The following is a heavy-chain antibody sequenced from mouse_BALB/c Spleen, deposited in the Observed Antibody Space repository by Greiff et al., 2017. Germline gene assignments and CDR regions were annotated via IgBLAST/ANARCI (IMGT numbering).Heavy chain of an antibody. Sequence: VQLKESGPGLVKPSQSLSLTCSVTGYSITRGYYWNWIRQCPGNKLEWMGSISYDGSNNYNPSLRNLFSINRDSSKNQFFLKLNSVTTEDTATYYCASRYGTYVYFAFWGQGTLVTVSA. CDR3: ASRYGTYVYFAF. CDR2: ISYDGSN. D-gene: IGHD2-1*01. CDR1: GYSITRGYY. J-gene: IGHJ3*01. V-gene: IGHV3-6*02.